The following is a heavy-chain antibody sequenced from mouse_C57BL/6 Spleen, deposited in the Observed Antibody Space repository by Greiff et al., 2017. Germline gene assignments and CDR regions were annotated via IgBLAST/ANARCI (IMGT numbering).Heavy chain of an antibody. J-gene: IGHJ2*01. Sequence: QVQLQQPGAELVRPGSSVKLSCKASGYTFTSYWMHWVKQRPIQGLEWIGNIDPSDSETHYNQKFKDKATLTVDKSSSTAYMQLSSLTSEDSAVYYCARSDFYYDYDGGGYFDYWGQGTTLTVSS. V-gene: IGHV1-52*01. CDR3: ARSDFYYDYDGGGYFDY. CDR2: IDPSDSET. D-gene: IGHD2-4*01. CDR1: GYTFTSYW.